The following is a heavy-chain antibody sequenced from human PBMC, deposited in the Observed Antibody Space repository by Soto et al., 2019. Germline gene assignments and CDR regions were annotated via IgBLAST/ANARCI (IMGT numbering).Heavy chain of an antibody. D-gene: IGHD1-1*01. J-gene: IGHJ3*01. CDR3: CSERGTRTWSIDV. V-gene: IGHV4-30-4*01. CDR2: IHYSGTT. Sequence: QVGLQETGPGLVKPSQTLSLTCAVSGDSISGSDFYWDWIRQSPGKGLEWIGYIHYSGTTYYHPPLQSQSTYYLGTSKNQCPLSLASGTATDAAADYGCSERGTRTWSIDVWGRGTMVTVSS. CDR1: GDSISGSDFY.